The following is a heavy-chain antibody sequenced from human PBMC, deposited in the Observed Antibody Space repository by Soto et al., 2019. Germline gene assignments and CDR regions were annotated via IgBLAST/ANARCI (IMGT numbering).Heavy chain of an antibody. V-gene: IGHV3-64D*06. CDR1: GFTFSSYA. CDR2: ISSNGGST. D-gene: IGHD2-8*01. CDR3: HIVLMVYAMSGFDY. J-gene: IGHJ4*02. Sequence: GGSLRLSCSASGFTFSSYAMHWVRQAPGKGLEYVSAISSNGGSTYYADSVKGRFTISRDNSKNTLYLQMSSLRSEDTAVYYCHIVLMVYAMSGFDYWGQGTLVTVSS.